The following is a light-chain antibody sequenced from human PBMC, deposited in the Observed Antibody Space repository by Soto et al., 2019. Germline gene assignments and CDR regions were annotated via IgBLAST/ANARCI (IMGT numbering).Light chain of an antibody. CDR1: SSDVGGYNY. CDR2: DVN. CDR3: CSYTGIYTWV. Sequence: QSALTQPRSVSGSPGQSVTISCTGTSSDVGGYNYVSWYQQFPGKAPKFMISDVNKRPSGVPDRFSGSKSGNTASLTISGLQAEDEADYYCCSYTGIYTWVFGGGTKLTVL. J-gene: IGLJ3*02. V-gene: IGLV2-11*01.